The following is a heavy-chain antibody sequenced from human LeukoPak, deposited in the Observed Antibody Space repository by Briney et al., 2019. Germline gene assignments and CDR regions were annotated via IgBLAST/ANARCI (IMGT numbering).Heavy chain of an antibody. CDR2: INPNSGGT. V-gene: IGHV1-2*02. J-gene: IGHJ6*03. Sequence: GASVKVSCKASGYTFTGYYMHWVRQAPGQGLEWMGWINPNSGGTNYAQKFQGRVTMTRDTSISTAYMELSRLRSDDTAVYYCAVPDYSNYVGGDYYYYYMDVWGKGTTVTVSS. CDR3: AVPDYSNYVGGDYYYYYMDV. D-gene: IGHD4-11*01. CDR1: GYTFTGYY.